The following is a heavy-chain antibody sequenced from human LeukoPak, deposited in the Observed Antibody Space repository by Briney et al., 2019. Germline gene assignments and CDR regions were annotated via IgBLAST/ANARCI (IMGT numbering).Heavy chain of an antibody. CDR1: GGSISSYY. CDR2: IYYSGST. V-gene: IGHV4-59*01. J-gene: IGHJ4*02. Sequence: SETLSLTCTVSGGSISSYYWSWIRQPPGKGLEWIGYIYYSGSTNYNPSLKSRVTISVDTSKNQFSLKLSSVTAADTAVYYCAXXXYYYDSSGPLDYWGQGTLVTVSS. D-gene: IGHD3-22*01. CDR3: AXXXYYYDSSGPLDY.